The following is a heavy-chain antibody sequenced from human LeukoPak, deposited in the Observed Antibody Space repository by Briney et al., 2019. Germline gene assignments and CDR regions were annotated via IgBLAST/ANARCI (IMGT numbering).Heavy chain of an antibody. CDR1: GYTFTSYD. CDR2: MNPNSGNT. V-gene: IGHV1-8*01. CDR3: ARVPLSVAGTFFDY. Sequence: ASVKVSCKASGYTFTSYDINWVRQATGQGLEWMGWMNPNSGNTGYAQKFQGRVTMTTDTSTSTAYMELRSLRSDDTAVYYCARVPLSVAGTFFDYWGQGTLVTVSS. J-gene: IGHJ4*02. D-gene: IGHD6-19*01.